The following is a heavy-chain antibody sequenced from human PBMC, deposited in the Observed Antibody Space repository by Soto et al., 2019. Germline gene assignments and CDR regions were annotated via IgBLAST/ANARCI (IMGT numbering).Heavy chain of an antibody. J-gene: IGHJ5*02. CDR3: AREMGVDITMVRGVILTKMSWFDP. CDR1: GFTFSSYS. D-gene: IGHD3-10*01. CDR2: ISSSSSYI. V-gene: IGHV3-21*01. Sequence: EVQLVESGGGLVKPGGSLRLSCAASGFTFSSYSMNWVRQAPGKGLEWVSSISSSSSYIYYADSVKGRFTISRDNAKNSLYLQMNSLRAEDTAVYYCAREMGVDITMVRGVILTKMSWFDPWGQGTLVTVSS.